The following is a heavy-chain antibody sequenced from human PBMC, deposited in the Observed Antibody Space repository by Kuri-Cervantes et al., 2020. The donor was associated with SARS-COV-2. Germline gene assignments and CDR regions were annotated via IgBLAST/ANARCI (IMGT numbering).Heavy chain of an antibody. CDR1: GGSISSHY. J-gene: IGHJ5*02. D-gene: IGHD4/OR15-4a*01. Sequence: SETLSLTCTVSGGSISSHYWSWIRQPPGKGLEWIGYIYYSGSTNYNPSLKSRVIISVDTSKNQFSLKLSSVTAADTAVYYCARDPNANHNNWFDPWGQGTLVTVSS. CDR2: IYYSGST. CDR3: ARDPNANHNNWFDP. V-gene: IGHV4-59*11.